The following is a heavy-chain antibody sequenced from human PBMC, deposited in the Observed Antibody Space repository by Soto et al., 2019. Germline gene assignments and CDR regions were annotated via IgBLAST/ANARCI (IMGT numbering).Heavy chain of an antibody. CDR1: GYIFTDYY. D-gene: IGHD6-13*01. V-gene: IGHV1-2*02. CDR2: INANSGGT. Sequence: VKVSCKASGYIFTDYYMHWVRQAPGQGLEWMGWINANSGGTNYPQKFQGRVTMTRDTSISTAYMELSSLRSDDTAVYYCASGGSIRWPDFWGEVTLVTVSS. CDR3: ASGGSIRWPDF. J-gene: IGHJ4*02.